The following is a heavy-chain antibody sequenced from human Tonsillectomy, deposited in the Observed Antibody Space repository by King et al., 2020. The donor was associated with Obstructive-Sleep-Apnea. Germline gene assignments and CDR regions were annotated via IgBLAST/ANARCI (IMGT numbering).Heavy chain of an antibody. Sequence: VQLVESGGGLVKPGGSLRLSCAASGFTFSNAWMSWVRQAPGTGLEWVGRIKSKTDGGTSDYAAPGKGSFTISRDDSKNTLYLQMNSLKTEDTAVYYCTTDRVTASPYYDYGMDVWGQGTTVTVSS. V-gene: IGHV3-15*01. CDR2: IKSKTDGGTS. CDR1: GFTFSNAW. D-gene: IGHD2-21*02. CDR3: TTDRVTASPYYDYGMDV. J-gene: IGHJ6*02.